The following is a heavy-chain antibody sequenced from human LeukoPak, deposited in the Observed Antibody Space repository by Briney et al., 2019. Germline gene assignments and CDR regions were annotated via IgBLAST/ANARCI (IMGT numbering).Heavy chain of an antibody. V-gene: IGHV3-7*01. CDR3: ARDHGSGYYWDDAFDI. CDR2: IKQDGSEK. D-gene: IGHD3-22*01. J-gene: IGHJ3*02. Sequence: GGSLRLSCAASGFTFSSYWMSWVRQAPGKGLEWVANIKQDGSEKYYVDSVKGRFTISRDNAKNSLYLQMNSLRAEDTAVYYCARDHGSGYYWDDAFDIWGQGTMVTVSS. CDR1: GFTFSSYW.